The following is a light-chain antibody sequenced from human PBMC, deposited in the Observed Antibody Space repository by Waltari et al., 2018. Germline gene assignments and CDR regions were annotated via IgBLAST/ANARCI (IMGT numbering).Light chain of an antibody. CDR1: SSDVGDYND. V-gene: IGLV2-8*01. Sequence: QSALTQSPSASGSPGQSVTIHCTGISSDVGDYNDVSWYQQHPGKAPKVMIYEVSTRPSGVPVRFSGSKSGNTASLTVSGLQAEDEADYYCSSYAGSNNFVVFGGGTKLTVL. CDR3: SSYAGSNNFVV. CDR2: EVS. J-gene: IGLJ2*01.